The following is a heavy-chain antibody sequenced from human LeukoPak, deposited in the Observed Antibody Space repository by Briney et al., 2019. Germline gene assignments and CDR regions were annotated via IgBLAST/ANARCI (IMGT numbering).Heavy chain of an antibody. Sequence: PGRSLRLSCAASGFTFSSYAMHWVRQAPGKGLEWVAVISYDGSNKYYADSVKGRFTISRDSSKNTLYLQMNSLRAEDTAVYYCARPYYYDSSGYYLYYYYGMDVWGQGTTVTVSS. CDR3: ARPYYYDSSGYYLYYYYGMDV. J-gene: IGHJ6*02. CDR1: GFTFSSYA. V-gene: IGHV3-30-3*01. D-gene: IGHD3-22*01. CDR2: ISYDGSNK.